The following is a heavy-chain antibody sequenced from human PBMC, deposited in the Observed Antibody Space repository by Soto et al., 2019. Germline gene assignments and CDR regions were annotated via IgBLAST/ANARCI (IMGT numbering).Heavy chain of an antibody. CDR2: IIPIFGTA. J-gene: IGHJ6*02. CDR3: ARSNCSSTSCFGGGMDV. CDR1: GGTFSSYA. Sequence: QVQLVQSGAEVKKPGSSVKVSCKASGGTFSSYAISWVRQAPGQGLEWMGGIIPIFGTANYAQKFQGRVTITADEYTSTASMELSSLRSEDTAVYYCARSNCSSTSCFGGGMDVWGQGTTVTVSS. D-gene: IGHD2-2*01. V-gene: IGHV1-69*01.